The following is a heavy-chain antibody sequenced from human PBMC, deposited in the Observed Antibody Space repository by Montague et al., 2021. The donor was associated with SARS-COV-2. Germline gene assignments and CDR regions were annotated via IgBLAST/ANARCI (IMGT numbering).Heavy chain of an antibody. CDR3: ARESRLKYLEWSGSRYDYYGMDV. CDR1: GGSIGAYY. J-gene: IGHJ6*02. D-gene: IGHD3-3*01. Sequence: SETLSLTCTVSGGSIGAYYWSWIRQPPGKGPEWIAYISSSGTTNYNPSLKSRITVSVDTSRNQLSLKLSSVTAADSAVYYCARESRLKYLEWSGSRYDYYGMDVWGQGTIVTVS. V-gene: IGHV4-59*01. CDR2: ISSSGTT.